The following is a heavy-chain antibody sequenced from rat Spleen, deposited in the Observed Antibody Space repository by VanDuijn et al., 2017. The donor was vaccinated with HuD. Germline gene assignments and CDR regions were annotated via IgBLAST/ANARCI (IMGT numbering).Heavy chain of an antibody. CDR1: GFTFRNFD. D-gene: IGHD4-3*01. CDR3: VRQDTSGYSNWFTY. J-gene: IGHJ3*01. CDR2: ISPSGVP. Sequence: EVQLVESGGGLVQPGRSLKLSCEASGFTFRNFDMAWVRQAPTKGLEWVASISPSGVPYYRDSVKGRFTVSRENAKNTLYFLIDSLRSEDTATYYCVRQDTSGYSNWFTYWGQGTLVTVSS. V-gene: IGHV5S13*01.